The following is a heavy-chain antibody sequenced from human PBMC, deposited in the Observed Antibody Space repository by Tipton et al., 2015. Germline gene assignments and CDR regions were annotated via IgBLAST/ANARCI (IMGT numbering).Heavy chain of an antibody. D-gene: IGHD2/OR15-2a*01. CDR2: MNPKSGNT. CDR1: GYTLTSYD. CDR3: ARDRDTYLSP. V-gene: IGHV1-8*01. Sequence: VQLVQSGPEVKEPGASVKVSCKASGYTLTSYDINWVRQATGQGLEWMGWMNPKSGNTGYAQKFQGRVTMTRDTSISTAYMELSSLTSDDTGVYYCARDRDTYLSPWGQGTLVSVSS. J-gene: IGHJ5*02.